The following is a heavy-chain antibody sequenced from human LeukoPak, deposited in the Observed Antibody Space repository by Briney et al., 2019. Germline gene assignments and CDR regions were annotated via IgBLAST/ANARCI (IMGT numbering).Heavy chain of an antibody. CDR2: ISGSGGST. CDR1: GFTFRSYA. Sequence: GGSLRLSCAAPGFTFRSYAMSWVRQAPGKGLEWVSAISGSGGSTYYADSVKGRFTISRDNSKNTLYLQMNSLRAEDTAVYYCAKDLWYYYDSSGYYLDAFDIWGQGTMVTVSS. J-gene: IGHJ3*02. D-gene: IGHD3-22*01. CDR3: AKDLWYYYDSSGYYLDAFDI. V-gene: IGHV3-23*01.